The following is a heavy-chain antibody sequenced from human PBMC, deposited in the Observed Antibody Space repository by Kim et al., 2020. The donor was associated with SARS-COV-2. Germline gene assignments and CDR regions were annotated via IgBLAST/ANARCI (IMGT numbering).Heavy chain of an antibody. D-gene: IGHD3-22*01. CDR1: GGSFSGYY. V-gene: IGHV4-34*01. Sequence: SETLSLTCAVYGGSFSGYYWSWIRQPPWKGLEWIGEINHSGSTNYNPSLKSRVTISVDTSKNQFSLKLSSLTAADTAVYYCARGLCIPIIVVVNGPFDY. J-gene: IGHJ4*01. CDR3: ARGLCIPIIVVVNGPFDY. CDR2: INHSGST.